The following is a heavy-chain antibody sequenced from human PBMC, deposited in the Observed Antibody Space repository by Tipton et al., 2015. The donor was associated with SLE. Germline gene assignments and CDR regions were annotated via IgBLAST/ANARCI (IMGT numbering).Heavy chain of an antibody. D-gene: IGHD1-1*01. Sequence: SLRLSCAASGFSFRSYSMNWVRQAPGKGLEWVSSISSSSSYIYYADSVKGRFSISRDNAKNSLFLQMNSLRAADTVMYYCARNYITSSVWNDAFDIWGRGTWVTVSS. CDR1: GFSFRSYS. J-gene: IGHJ3*02. V-gene: IGHV3-21*01. CDR2: ISSSSSYI. CDR3: ARNYITSSVWNDAFDI.